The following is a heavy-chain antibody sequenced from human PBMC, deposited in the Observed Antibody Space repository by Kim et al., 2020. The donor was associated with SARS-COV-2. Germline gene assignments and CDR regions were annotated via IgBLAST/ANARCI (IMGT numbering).Heavy chain of an antibody. J-gene: IGHJ4*02. CDR1: GFTFDDYA. V-gene: IGHV3-9*01. D-gene: IGHD6-13*01. Sequence: GGSLRLSCAASGFTFDDYAMHWVRQAPGKGLEWVSGISWNSGSIGYADSVKGRFTISRDNAKNSLYLQMNSLRAEDTALYYCAKDIIGSTEWGQGTLVTVSS. CDR3: AKDIIGSTE. CDR2: ISWNSGSI.